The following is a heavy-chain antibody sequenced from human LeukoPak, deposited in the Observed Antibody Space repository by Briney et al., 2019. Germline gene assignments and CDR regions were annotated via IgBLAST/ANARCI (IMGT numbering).Heavy chain of an antibody. D-gene: IGHD5-12*01. CDR1: GFTFSTYN. J-gene: IGHJ4*02. Sequence: GGSLRLSCAASGFTFSTYNMNWVRQAPGKGLEWVSSISSSSSDIYYADSMKGRFTISRVNAKNSVSLQMNSLRAEDTAVYYCARDGAVGSGNEFDHWGQGTLVTVSS. CDR2: ISSSSSDI. CDR3: ARDGAVGSGNEFDH. V-gene: IGHV3-21*01.